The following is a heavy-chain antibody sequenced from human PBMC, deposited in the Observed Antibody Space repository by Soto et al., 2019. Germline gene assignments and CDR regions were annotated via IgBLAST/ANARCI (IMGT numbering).Heavy chain of an antibody. CDR3: AKHYTYGMDV. CDR2: ISGSAGST. J-gene: IGHJ6*02. CDR1: GFTFSTYA. V-gene: IGHV3-23*01. Sequence: GGSLRLSCAAXGFTFSTYAMSWVRQAPGKGLEWVSAISGSAGSTYYADSVKGRFTISRDYSKITLYLQMNSLRAEDKAVYYYAKHYTYGMDVWGQGTTLTVSS. D-gene: IGHD3-10*01.